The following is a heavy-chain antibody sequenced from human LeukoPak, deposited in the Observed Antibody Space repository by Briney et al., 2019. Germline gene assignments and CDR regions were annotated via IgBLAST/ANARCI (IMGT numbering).Heavy chain of an antibody. CDR1: GYTFTNYY. CDR2: INPSGGST. D-gene: IGHD4-23*01. V-gene: IGHV1-46*01. Sequence: ASVKVSCKASGYTFTNYYMHWVRQAPGQGLEWMGLINPSGGSTSYAEKFQGRVIMTRDMSTTTDYMELSSLRSEDTAVYYCARDNSIGGRGWWFDPWGQGTLVTVSS. CDR3: ARDNSIGGRGWWFDP. J-gene: IGHJ5*02.